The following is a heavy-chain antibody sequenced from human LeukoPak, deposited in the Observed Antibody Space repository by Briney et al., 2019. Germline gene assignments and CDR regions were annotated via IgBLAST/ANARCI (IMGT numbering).Heavy chain of an antibody. V-gene: IGHV3-23*01. D-gene: IGHD1-26*01. CDR2: ISGGGST. Sequence: PGGSLRLSCAASGFTFTSYSMNWVRQAPGKGLEWVSTISGGGSTYYADSVKGRFTIFRDNSKNTLYLQVNSLRAEDTAVYYCAKGGKWDVTPFDYWGQGTLVTVSS. J-gene: IGHJ4*02. CDR1: GFTFTSYS. CDR3: AKGGKWDVTPFDY.